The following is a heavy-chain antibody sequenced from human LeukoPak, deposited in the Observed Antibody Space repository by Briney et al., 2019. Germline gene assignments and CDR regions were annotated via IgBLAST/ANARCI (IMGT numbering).Heavy chain of an antibody. CDR1: GFTFSSYW. J-gene: IGHJ4*02. CDR3: ARDRYYYDSSGWDY. Sequence: PGGSLRLSCAASGFTFSSYWMSWVRQAPGKGLEWVANIKQDGSEKYYVDSVKGRFTISRDNAKNSLYLQMSSLRAEDTAVYYCARDRYYYDSSGWDYWGQGTLVTVSS. CDR2: IKQDGSEK. D-gene: IGHD3-22*01. V-gene: IGHV3-7*01.